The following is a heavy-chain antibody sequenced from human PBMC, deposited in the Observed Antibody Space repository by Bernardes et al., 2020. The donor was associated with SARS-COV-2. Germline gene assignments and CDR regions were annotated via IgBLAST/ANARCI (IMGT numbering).Heavy chain of an antibody. J-gene: IGHJ4*02. Sequence: QPISLTSVISVDSVSSTLSSWTWIMQSPSRGLEWLGRTYYKSKLINDYAVPVKGRITITPDTSKNQVSLQLNSVTPEDTAVYYCAREWEFRGGWHEFDYWGQGTLVTVSS. D-gene: IGHD6-19*01. V-gene: IGHV6-1*01. CDR1: VDSVSSTLSS. CDR2: TYYKSKLIN. CDR3: AREWEFRGGWHEFDY.